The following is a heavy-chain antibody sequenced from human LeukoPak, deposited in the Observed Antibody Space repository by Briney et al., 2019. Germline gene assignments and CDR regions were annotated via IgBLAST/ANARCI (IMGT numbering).Heavy chain of an antibody. CDR2: ISSSSSYI. D-gene: IGHD3-22*01. J-gene: IGHJ4*02. CDR1: GFTFSSYS. CDR3: AKDGAYYPIYLFDY. Sequence: GGSLRLSCAASGFTFSSYSMNWVRQAPGKGLEWVSSISSSSSYIYYADSVKGRFTISRDNAKDSLYLQMNSLRAEDTAVYYCAKDGAYYPIYLFDYWGQGTLVTVSS. V-gene: IGHV3-21*04.